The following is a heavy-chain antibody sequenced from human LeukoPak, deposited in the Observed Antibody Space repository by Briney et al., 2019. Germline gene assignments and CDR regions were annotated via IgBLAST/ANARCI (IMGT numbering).Heavy chain of an antibody. Sequence: GESLKISCKGSGYSFTSYWIGWVRQAPGKGLEWASAISGSGGSTYYADSVKGRFTISRDNSKNTLYLQMNSLRAEDTAVYYCAKDQWFRVAGYFDYWGQGTLVTVSS. CDR3: AKDQWFRVAGYFDY. J-gene: IGHJ4*02. D-gene: IGHD2-15*01. CDR2: ISGSGGST. V-gene: IGHV3-23*01. CDR1: GYSFTSYW.